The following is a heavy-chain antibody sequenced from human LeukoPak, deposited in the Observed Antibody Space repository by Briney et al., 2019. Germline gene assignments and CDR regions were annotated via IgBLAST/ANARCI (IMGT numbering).Heavy chain of an antibody. V-gene: IGHV1-18*04. D-gene: IGHD3-3*01. CDR2: ISGYNGNT. J-gene: IGHJ4*02. CDR3: ARNFLERLIDY. CDR1: GYTFTGYY. Sequence: ASVKVSCKASGYTFTGYYMHWVRQAPGQGLEWMGWISGYNGNTKYAQKLQGRVTTTTDTSTSTAYMELRGLRADDTAVYYCARNFLERLIDYWGQGTLVTVSS.